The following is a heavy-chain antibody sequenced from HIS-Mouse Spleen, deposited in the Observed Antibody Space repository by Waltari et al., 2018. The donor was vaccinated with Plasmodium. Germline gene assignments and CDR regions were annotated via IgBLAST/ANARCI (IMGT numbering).Heavy chain of an antibody. D-gene: IGHD5-18*01. Sequence: QVQLQDSGPGLVQPSETLSLTCPVSGGSIRSSYRSWIRQPPGNGLEWIGSIYDSGSTNYNPSLKSRVTISVDTSKNQFSLKLSSVTAADTAVYYCARLRYSYGYFDYWGQGTLVTVSS. CDR1: GGSIRSSY. CDR3: ARLRYSYGYFDY. CDR2: IYDSGST. J-gene: IGHJ4*02. V-gene: IGHV4-59*08.